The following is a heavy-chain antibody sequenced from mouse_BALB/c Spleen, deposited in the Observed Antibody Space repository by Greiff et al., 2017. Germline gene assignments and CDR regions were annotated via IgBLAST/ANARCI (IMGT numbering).Heavy chain of an antibody. CDR3: ARDGNYEEGAMDY. J-gene: IGHJ4*01. CDR2: IWAGGST. V-gene: IGHV2-9*02. Sequence: VMLVESGPGLVAPSQSLSITCTVSGFSLTSYGVHWVRQPPGKGLEWLGVIWAGGSTNYNSALMSRLSISKDNSKSQVFLKMNSLQTDDTAMYYCARDGNYEEGAMDYWGQGTSVTVSS. CDR1: GFSLTSYG. D-gene: IGHD2-1*01.